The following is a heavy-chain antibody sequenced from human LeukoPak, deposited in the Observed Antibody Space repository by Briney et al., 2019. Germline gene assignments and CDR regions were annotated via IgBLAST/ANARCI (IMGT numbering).Heavy chain of an antibody. CDR1: GYTFTGYY. CDR3: ARVNRRGSGSYYINLVY. Sequence: GASVKVSCKASGYTFTGYYMHWVRQAPGQGLEWMGWINPNSGGTDYAQKFQGRVTMTRDTSISTAYMELSRLRSDDTAVYYCARVNRRGSGSYYINLVYWGQGTLVTVSS. V-gene: IGHV1-2*02. D-gene: IGHD3-10*01. CDR2: INPNSGGT. J-gene: IGHJ4*02.